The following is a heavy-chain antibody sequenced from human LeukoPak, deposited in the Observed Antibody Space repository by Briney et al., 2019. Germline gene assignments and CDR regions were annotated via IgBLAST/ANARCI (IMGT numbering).Heavy chain of an antibody. V-gene: IGHV4-39*01. CDR1: GGSISSSSYY. CDR3: APLWSSSGWSFGY. J-gene: IGHJ4*02. D-gene: IGHD6-19*01. CDR2: INYSGST. Sequence: SETLSLTCTVSGGSISSSSYYWGWIRQPPGKGLEWIGSINYSGSTYYNPSLKSRVTISVDTSKNQFSLKLSSVTAADTAVYYCAPLWSSSGWSFGYWGQRTLVTVSS.